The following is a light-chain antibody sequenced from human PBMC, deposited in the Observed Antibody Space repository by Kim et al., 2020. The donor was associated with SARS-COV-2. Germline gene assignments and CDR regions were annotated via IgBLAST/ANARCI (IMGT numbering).Light chain of an antibody. V-gene: IGLV3-9*01. CDR1: NIGSKT. CDR3: QVWDSSTYVV. Sequence: VAPGQTARITCGGNNIGSKTVHWYQQKPGQAPLLVIYRNKNRPSGIPGRFSGSNSGNTATLTISSAQAGDEADYYCQVWDSSTYVVFGGGTQLTVL. CDR2: RNK. J-gene: IGLJ2*01.